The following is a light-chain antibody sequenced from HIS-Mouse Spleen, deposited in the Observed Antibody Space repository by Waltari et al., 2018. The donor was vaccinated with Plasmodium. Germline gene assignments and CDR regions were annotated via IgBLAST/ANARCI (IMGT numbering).Light chain of an antibody. CDR1: SSDVGSYNL. CDR3: CSYAGSSTFV. CDR2: EGS. Sequence: QSALTQPASVSGSPGQSITISCTGTSSDVGSYNLVSWYQQHPGKAPKLMSYEGSKRPSGFSNRFSGSKSGNTASLTISGLQAEDEADYYCCSYAGSSTFVFGGGTKLTVL. J-gene: IGLJ3*02. V-gene: IGLV2-23*03.